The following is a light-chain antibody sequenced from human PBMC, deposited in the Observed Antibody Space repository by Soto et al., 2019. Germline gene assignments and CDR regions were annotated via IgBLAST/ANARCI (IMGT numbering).Light chain of an antibody. J-gene: IGLJ1*01. CDR3: CSYAGSPPYV. CDR1: SSDVGGYNY. CDR2: DVS. V-gene: IGLV2-11*01. Sequence: QSVLTQPRSVSGSPGQSVTISCTGTSSDVGGYNYVSWYQQHPGKAPKLMIYDVSKRPSGVPDRFSGSKSGNTASLTISGLHAEDEADYYCCSYAGSPPYVFGTGTKLTVL.